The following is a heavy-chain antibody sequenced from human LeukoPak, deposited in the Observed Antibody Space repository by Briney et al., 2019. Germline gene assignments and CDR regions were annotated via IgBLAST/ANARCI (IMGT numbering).Heavy chain of an antibody. D-gene: IGHD4-23*01. CDR2: ISSSSSTI. CDR1: GFTFSSYS. Sequence: PGGSLRLSCAASGFTFSSYSMNWVRQAPGKGLEWVSYISSSSSTIYYADSVKGRFTISRDNAKNSLYLQMNSLRAEDTAVYYCARGSGTMVVTPLFHWGQGTLVTVSS. CDR3: ARGSGTMVVTPLFH. V-gene: IGHV3-48*04. J-gene: IGHJ4*02.